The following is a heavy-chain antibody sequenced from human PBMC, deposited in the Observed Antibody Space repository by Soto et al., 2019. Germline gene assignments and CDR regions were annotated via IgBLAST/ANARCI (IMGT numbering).Heavy chain of an antibody. J-gene: IGHJ1*01. Sequence: GGSLRLSCAASGFTFNNAWVSWARQAPGKGLEWVARSKSKTDGEKTDYAALVKGRFTISRDDSKNMLYLPMNSLKTEDTAVYYCTRGIGPQLVPFKYWGEGILVTVS. CDR1: GFTFNNAW. D-gene: IGHD6-13*01. CDR3: TRGIGPQLVPFKY. V-gene: IGHV3-15*01. CDR2: SKSKTDGEKT.